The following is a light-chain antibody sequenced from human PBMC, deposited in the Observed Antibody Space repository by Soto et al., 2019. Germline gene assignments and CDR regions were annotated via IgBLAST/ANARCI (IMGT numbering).Light chain of an antibody. CDR2: KAS. Sequence: DIQMTQSPSTLSASVGDRVTITCRASQSISSWLAWYQQKPGKAPKLLIYKASSLESGVPSRFSGSGSGTEFTLTISGLQPDDFATYYCQQYSTYCTFGQGTKLEI. V-gene: IGKV1-5*03. J-gene: IGKJ2*02. CDR3: QQYSTYCT. CDR1: QSISSW.